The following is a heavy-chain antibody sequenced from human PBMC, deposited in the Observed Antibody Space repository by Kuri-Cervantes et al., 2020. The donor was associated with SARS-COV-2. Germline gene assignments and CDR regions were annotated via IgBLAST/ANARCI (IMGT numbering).Heavy chain of an antibody. CDR1: GFTFSSYA. V-gene: IGHV3-23*01. CDR2: ISGSGGST. Sequence: GGSLRLSCAASGFTFSSYAMSWVRQAPGKGLEWVSAISGSGGSTYYADSVKGRFTISRDNSKNTLYVQMNSLRAEDTAVYYCAKVLYYDFWSCPDGSYYFDYWGQGTLVTVSS. CDR3: AKVLYYDFWSCPDGSYYFDY. D-gene: IGHD3-3*01. J-gene: IGHJ4*02.